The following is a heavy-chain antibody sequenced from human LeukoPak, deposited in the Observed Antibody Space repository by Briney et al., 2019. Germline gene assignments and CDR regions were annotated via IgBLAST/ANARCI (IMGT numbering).Heavy chain of an antibody. Sequence: LXXXCXVSGASIXGSSHYFWGWIRQTPGKGLEWIGSIYYSGITYYTPSLKSRLTISVDTSRNQFSLKLSSVSAADTAVYYCARAISPWYFDLWGRGTLVTVSS. CDR3: ARAISPWYFDL. CDR1: GASIXGSSHYF. D-gene: IGHD3-3*02. CDR2: IYYSGIT. J-gene: IGHJ2*01. V-gene: IGHV4-39*01.